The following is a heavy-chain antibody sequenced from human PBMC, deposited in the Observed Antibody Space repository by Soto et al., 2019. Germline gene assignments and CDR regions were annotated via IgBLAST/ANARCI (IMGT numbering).Heavy chain of an antibody. V-gene: IGHV4-30-2*01. CDR3: ARERGGSVLFDS. J-gene: IGHJ4*02. CDR2: IYPSGMP. Sequence: SETLSLTCTVSGGSISNAAYSLSWIRQPPGKGLEWIGYIYPSGMPFYNPSLRSRVTISIDRSNEQFSLNLKSVTAADTAVYYCARERGGSVLFDSWGQGTLVAVSS. D-gene: IGHD6-25*01. CDR1: GGSISNAAYS.